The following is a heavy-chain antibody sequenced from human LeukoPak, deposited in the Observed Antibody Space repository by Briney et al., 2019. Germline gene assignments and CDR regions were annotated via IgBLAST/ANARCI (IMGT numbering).Heavy chain of an antibody. CDR3: ASDGLGSSPIDY. Sequence: SETLSLTCTVSGGSISSSSYYWGWIRQPPGKGLEWIGSIYYSGSTYYNPSLKSRVTISVDTSKNQFSLKLSSVTAADTAVYYCASDGLGSSPIDYWGQGTLVTVSS. V-gene: IGHV4-39*01. CDR2: IYYSGST. J-gene: IGHJ4*02. D-gene: IGHD3-10*01. CDR1: GGSISSSSYY.